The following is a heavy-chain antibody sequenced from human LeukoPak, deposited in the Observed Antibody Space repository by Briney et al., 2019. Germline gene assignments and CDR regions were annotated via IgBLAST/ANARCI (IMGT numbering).Heavy chain of an antibody. CDR3: ARGDYYDSSGYYPFDY. V-gene: IGHV4-4*07. J-gene: IGHJ4*02. Sequence: PSETLSLTCTVSGGSISSYYWSWIRQPAGKGLEWIGRIYTSGSTNYNPSLKSRVTISVDTSKNQFSLKLSSVTAADTAVYYCARGDYYDSSGYYPFDYWGQGTLVTVSS. D-gene: IGHD3-22*01. CDR2: IYTSGST. CDR1: GGSISSYY.